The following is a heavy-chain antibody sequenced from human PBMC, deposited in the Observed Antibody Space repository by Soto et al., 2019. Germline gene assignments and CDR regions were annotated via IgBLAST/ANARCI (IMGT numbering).Heavy chain of an antibody. V-gene: IGHV1-58*02. CDR2: IVVGSGNT. CDR3: AAGPRVGSVLWFGESNYYYYYMDV. J-gene: IGHJ6*03. CDR1: GFTFTSSA. D-gene: IGHD3-10*01. Sequence: SVKVSCKASGFTFTSSAMQWVRQARGQRLEWIGWIVVGSGNTNYAQKFQERVTITRDMSTSTAYMELSSLRSEDTAVYYCAAGPRVGSVLWFGESNYYYYYMDVWGKGTTVTVSS.